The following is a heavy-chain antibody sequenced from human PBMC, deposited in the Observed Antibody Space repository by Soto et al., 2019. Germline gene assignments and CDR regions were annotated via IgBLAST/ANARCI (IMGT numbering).Heavy chain of an antibody. CDR3: ELRFFASWLDP. D-gene: IGHD3-3*01. CDR2: IHHTGST. J-gene: IGHJ5*02. V-gene: IGHV4-4*02. CDR1: GDSITNSHW. Sequence: PSETLSLTCAVSGDSITNSHWWTWVRQAPGKGLEWIGEIHHTGSTNYNPSLRSRATMAVDKSNNQFSLTLTSVTAADTAVYYCELRFFASWLDPWGQGHMVPV.